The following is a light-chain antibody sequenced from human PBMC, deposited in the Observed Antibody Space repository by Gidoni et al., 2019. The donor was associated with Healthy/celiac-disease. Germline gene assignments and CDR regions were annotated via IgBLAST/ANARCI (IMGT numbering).Light chain of an antibody. CDR3: QQYNSYLRT. Sequence: IQMTQSTSTLSASVGDRVTITCRASQSISSWLACYQQNPGKAPKLLNYDASSLESGVPSRFSGSGSGTEFTLTISILQPDYFATYYCQQYNSYLRTFGQGTKVEIK. V-gene: IGKV1-5*01. J-gene: IGKJ1*01. CDR1: QSISSW. CDR2: DAS.